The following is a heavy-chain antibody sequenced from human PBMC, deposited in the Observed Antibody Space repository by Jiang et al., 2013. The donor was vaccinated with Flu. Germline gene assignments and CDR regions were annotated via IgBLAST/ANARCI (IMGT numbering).Heavy chain of an antibody. V-gene: IGHV1-3*01. D-gene: IGHD3-16*01. CDR1: GYTFTSYA. J-gene: IGHJ6*02. CDR3: ARDWYAYGGYYYGMDV. CDR2: INAGNGNT. Sequence: GAEVKKPGASVKVSCKASGYTFTSYAMHWVRQAPGQRLEWMGWINAGNGNTKYSQKFQGRVTITRDTSASTAYMELSSLRSEDTAVYYCARDWYAYGGYYYGMDVWGQGTTVTVSS.